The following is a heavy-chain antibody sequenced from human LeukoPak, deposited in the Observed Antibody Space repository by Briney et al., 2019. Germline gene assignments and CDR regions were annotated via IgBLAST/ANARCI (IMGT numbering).Heavy chain of an antibody. CDR2: MNPNSGNT. V-gene: IGHV1-8*01. CDR3: ARGGGAAADYSYYYMDV. Sequence: ASVKVSCKASGYTFTSYDINWVRQATGQGLEWMGWMNPNSGNTGYAKKLQGRVTMTTDTSTSTAYMELRSLRSDDTAVYYCARGGGAAADYSYYYMDVWGKGTTVTVSS. CDR1: GYTFTSYD. J-gene: IGHJ6*03. D-gene: IGHD6-13*01.